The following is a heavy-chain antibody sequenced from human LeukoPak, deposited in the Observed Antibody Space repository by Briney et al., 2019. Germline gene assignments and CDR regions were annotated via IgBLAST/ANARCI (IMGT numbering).Heavy chain of an antibody. Sequence: GGSLRLSCAASGFTFSSYDMHWVRQATGKGLEWVSAIGTAGDTYYPGSVKGRFTISRENAKNPLYLQMNSLRAGDTAVYYCARGPGAAGSLFDYWGQGTLVTVSS. V-gene: IGHV3-13*01. CDR2: IGTAGDT. CDR1: GFTFSSYD. J-gene: IGHJ4*02. CDR3: ARGPGAAGSLFDY. D-gene: IGHD6-13*01.